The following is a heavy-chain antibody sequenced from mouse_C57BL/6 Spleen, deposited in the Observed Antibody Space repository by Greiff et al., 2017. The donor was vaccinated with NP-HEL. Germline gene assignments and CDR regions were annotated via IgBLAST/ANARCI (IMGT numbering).Heavy chain of an antibody. CDR3: APRGYYYGSSSYAMDY. CDR2: INPSNGGT. Sequence: VQLQQPGTELVKPGASVKLSCKASGYTFTSYWMHWVKQRPGQGLEWIGNINPSNGGTNYNEKFKSKATLTVDKSSSTAYMQLSSLTSEDSAVYYCAPRGYYYGSSSYAMDYWGQGTSVTVSS. D-gene: IGHD1-1*01. CDR1: GYTFTSYW. V-gene: IGHV1-53*01. J-gene: IGHJ4*01.